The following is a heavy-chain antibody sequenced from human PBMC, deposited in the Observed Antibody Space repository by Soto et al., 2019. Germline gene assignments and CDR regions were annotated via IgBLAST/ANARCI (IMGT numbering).Heavy chain of an antibody. V-gene: IGHV1-69*01. CDR3: ATLQGSGTYYDDDY. Sequence: QVQLVQSGAEVKKPGSSVKVSCKASGGTSNNNANSWVRQAPGQGLEWMGGIVPVFGTANYAQKFRGRVRIPADDSTRTLNMELSSMRSDDTAVYYCATLQGSGTYYDDDYWGQGTLVTVSS. D-gene: IGHD3-10*01. CDR1: GGTSNNNA. CDR2: IVPVFGTA. J-gene: IGHJ4*02.